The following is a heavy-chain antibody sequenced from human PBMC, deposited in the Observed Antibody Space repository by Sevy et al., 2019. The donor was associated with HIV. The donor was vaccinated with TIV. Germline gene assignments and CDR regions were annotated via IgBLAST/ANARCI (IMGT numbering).Heavy chain of an antibody. CDR1: GFTSDDYG. CDR3: ARVSGQQLVGGSFDY. Sequence: GGSLRLSCAASGFTSDDYGMSWVRQAPGKGLEWVSGVNWNGGSTAYADSVKGRFTISRDNAKNALYLQMRNLRAEDTALYYCARVSGQQLVGGSFDYWGQGTLVTVSS. J-gene: IGHJ4*02. V-gene: IGHV3-20*04. CDR2: VNWNGGST. D-gene: IGHD6-13*01.